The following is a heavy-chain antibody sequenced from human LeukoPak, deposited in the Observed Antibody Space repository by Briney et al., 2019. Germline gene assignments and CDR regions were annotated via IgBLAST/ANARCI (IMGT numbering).Heavy chain of an antibody. J-gene: IGHJ4*02. CDR3: ASPGEGYCNGGSCYYFDY. CDR2: IRGSGSSI. CDR1: GFTFSSYE. D-gene: IGHD2-15*01. V-gene: IGHV3-48*03. Sequence: PGGSLRLSCAASGFTFSSYEMNWVRQAPGKGLEWVSYIRGSGSSIYYADSAKGRFTISRDNAKNSLYLQMDSLRAEDTAVYYCASPGEGYCNGGSCYYFDYWGQGTLVTVSS.